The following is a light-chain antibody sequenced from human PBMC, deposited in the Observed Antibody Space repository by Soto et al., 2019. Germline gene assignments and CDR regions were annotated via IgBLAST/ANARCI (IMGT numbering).Light chain of an antibody. V-gene: IGKV1-27*01. J-gene: IGKJ3*01. CDR1: QGISNY. CDR2: AAS. Sequence: DIQMTQSPASLSASVGDRVTITCRASQGISNYLAWYQQKPGKVPTLLIYAASTRHSGVPSRFSGSGSGTDFTLTISSLQPEDFATYYCQKYNNAPFTFGHGTKVDIK. CDR3: QKYNNAPFT.